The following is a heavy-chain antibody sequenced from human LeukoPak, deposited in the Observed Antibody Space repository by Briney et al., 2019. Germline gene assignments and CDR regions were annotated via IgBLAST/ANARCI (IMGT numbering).Heavy chain of an antibody. CDR1: GGSFSGYY. J-gene: IGHJ3*02. V-gene: IGHV4-34*01. CDR2: INHSGST. Sequence: SETLSLTCAVYGGSFSGYYWSWIRQPPGKGLEWIGEINHSGSTNYNPSLKSRVTISVDTSKNQFSLKLSSVTAADTAVYYCARGRIIYYDSSGYRIWDQGTMVTVSS. D-gene: IGHD3-22*01. CDR3: ARGRIIYYDSSGYRI.